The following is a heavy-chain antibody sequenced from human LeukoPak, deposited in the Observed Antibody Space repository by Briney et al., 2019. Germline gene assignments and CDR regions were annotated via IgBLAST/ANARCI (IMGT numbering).Heavy chain of an antibody. J-gene: IGHJ6*02. Sequence: ASVKVSCKASGYTFTTYYILWVRQAPGQGLEWMGLINPSGGSTSYTQKFQVRVTMTSDTSTSTVYMELSRLRSDDTAVYYCARVPPGYGMDVWGQGTTVTVSS. CDR1: GYTFTTYY. V-gene: IGHV1-46*01. CDR2: INPSGGST. CDR3: ARVPPGYGMDV.